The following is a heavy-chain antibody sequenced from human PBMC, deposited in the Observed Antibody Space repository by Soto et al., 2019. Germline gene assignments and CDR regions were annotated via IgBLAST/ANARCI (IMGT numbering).Heavy chain of an antibody. D-gene: IGHD6-19*01. CDR3: ARLEHSSGWSNFDY. CDR2: IYPGDSDT. V-gene: IGHV5-51*01. CDR1: GYSFTSYW. Sequence: GESLKISCKGSGYSFTSYWIGWVRQMTGKGLEWMGIIYPGDSDTRYSPSFQGQVTISAVKSISTAYLQWSSLKASDTAMYYCARLEHSSGWSNFDYWGQGTLVTVSS. J-gene: IGHJ4*02.